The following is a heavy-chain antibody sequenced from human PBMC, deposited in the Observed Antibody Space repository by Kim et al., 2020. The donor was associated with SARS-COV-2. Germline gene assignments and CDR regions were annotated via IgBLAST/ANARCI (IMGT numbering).Heavy chain of an antibody. D-gene: IGHD4-4*01. V-gene: IGHV1-24*01. J-gene: IGHJ5*02. CDR3: ATTGQDTVNWFDP. Sequence: YAQKFQGRVTMTEDTSTDTAYMKLSSLRSEDTAVYYCATTGQDTVNWFDPWGQGTLVTVSS.